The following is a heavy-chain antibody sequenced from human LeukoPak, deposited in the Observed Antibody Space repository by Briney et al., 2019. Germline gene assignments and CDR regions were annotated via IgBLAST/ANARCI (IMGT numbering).Heavy chain of an antibody. CDR2: IIPIFGTA. CDR3: ASSAAGHYYFDC. V-gene: IGHV1-69*05. D-gene: IGHD6-13*01. CDR1: GGTFSSYA. J-gene: IGHJ4*02. Sequence: ASVKVSCKASGGTFSSYAISWVRQAPGHGLEWMGGIIPIFGTANYAQKFQGRVTITTDESTSTAYMELSSLRSEDTAVYYCASSAAGHYYFDCWGQGTLVTVSS.